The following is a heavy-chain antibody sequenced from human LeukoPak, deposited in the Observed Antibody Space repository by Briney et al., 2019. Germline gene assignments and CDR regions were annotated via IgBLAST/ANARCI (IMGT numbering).Heavy chain of an antibody. V-gene: IGHV3-21*01. CDR2: ISSSSSYI. D-gene: IGHD1-26*01. J-gene: IGHJ3*02. CDR3: ARVGSGCSNAFDI. Sequence: PGGSLRLSCAASGFTFSSYSMNWFRQAPGKGLEWVSSISSSSSYIYYADSVKGRFTISRDNAKNSLYLQMNSLRAEDTAVYYCARVGSGCSNAFDIWGQGTMVTVSS. CDR1: GFTFSSYS.